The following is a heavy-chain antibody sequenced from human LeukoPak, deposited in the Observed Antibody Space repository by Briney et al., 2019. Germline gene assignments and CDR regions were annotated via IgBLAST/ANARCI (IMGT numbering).Heavy chain of an antibody. J-gene: IGHJ4*02. Sequence: GGSLRLSCAASGFTFSSYAMSWVRQAPGKGLEWVSAISGSGGSTYYADSVKGRFTISRDNSKNTLYLQMNSLRAEDTAVYYCAKGRPSHIVATTPPLYFDYWGQGTLVTVSS. V-gene: IGHV3-23*01. D-gene: IGHD5-12*01. CDR3: AKGRPSHIVATTPPLYFDY. CDR1: GFTFSSYA. CDR2: ISGSGGST.